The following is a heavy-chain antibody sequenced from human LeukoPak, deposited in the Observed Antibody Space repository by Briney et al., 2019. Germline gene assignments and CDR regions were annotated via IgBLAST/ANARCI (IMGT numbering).Heavy chain of an antibody. CDR2: ITGTGANI. V-gene: IGHV3-23*01. Sequence: GGSLRPSCAASGFTFDIYAMSWVRQAPGKGLEWVSVITGTGANIYYAGSVKGRFTISRDNSKNTVSLQVNNLRAEDTAVYYCAKRTTAFDSWGLGTLVTVSS. CDR1: GFTFDIYA. D-gene: IGHD4-11*01. CDR3: AKRTTAFDS. J-gene: IGHJ4*02.